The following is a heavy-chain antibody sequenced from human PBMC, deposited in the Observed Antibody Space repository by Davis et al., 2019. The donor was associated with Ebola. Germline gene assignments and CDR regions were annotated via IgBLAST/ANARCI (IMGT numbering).Heavy chain of an antibody. V-gene: IGHV4-59*12. J-gene: IGHJ4*02. CDR3: ARAVHYFDY. CDR1: GGSISSYY. Sequence: PSETLSLTCTVSGGSISSYYWSWIRQPPGKGLEWIGYIYYSGSTNYNPSLKSRVTMSVDTSKNQFSLKLSSVTAADTAVYYCARAVHYFDYWGQGTLVTVSS. CDR2: IYYSGST.